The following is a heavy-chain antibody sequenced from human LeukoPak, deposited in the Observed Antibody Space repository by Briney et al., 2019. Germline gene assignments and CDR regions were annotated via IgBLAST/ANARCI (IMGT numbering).Heavy chain of an antibody. Sequence: ATVKVSCKASGYTFTSYYMHWVRQAPGQGLEWMGIINPSGGTTTYAQKFHGRVTMTRDTSTSTVSMELSGLTSEDTALYYCARGDSSGYLGAFDVWGQGTMVAVSS. CDR2: INPSGGTT. D-gene: IGHD3-22*01. CDR3: ARGDSSGYLGAFDV. V-gene: IGHV1-46*01. J-gene: IGHJ3*01. CDR1: GYTFTSYY.